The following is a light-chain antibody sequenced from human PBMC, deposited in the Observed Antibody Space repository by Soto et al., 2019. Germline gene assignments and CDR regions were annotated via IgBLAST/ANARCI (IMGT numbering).Light chain of an antibody. V-gene: IGKV3-15*01. CDR1: QSVSSN. CDR2: GAS. J-gene: IGKJ4*01. CDR3: QQYNNWPPLT. Sequence: EIVMTQSPATLSVSPGERATLFCRASQSVSSNLAWYQQKPGQAPRLLIYGASTRVTGIPARFSGSGSGTEFTLTISSLQSEDCAVYYCQQYNNWPPLTFGGGTKVEIK.